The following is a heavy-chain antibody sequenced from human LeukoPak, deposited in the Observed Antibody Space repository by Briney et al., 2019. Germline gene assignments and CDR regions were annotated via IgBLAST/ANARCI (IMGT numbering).Heavy chain of an antibody. Sequence: PSETLSLTCTVSGGSITSGSYYWSWIRQPAGKGLEWIGHIYTTGSTTYNPSLKSRVTISLDESKNQFSLKLSSVTAADTAVYFCARGGRYMSASWYRSVYHYMDVWGKGTTVTVSS. D-gene: IGHD6-13*01. CDR2: IYTTGST. CDR3: ARGGRYMSASWYRSVYHYMDV. J-gene: IGHJ6*03. V-gene: IGHV4-61*09. CDR1: GGSITSGSYY.